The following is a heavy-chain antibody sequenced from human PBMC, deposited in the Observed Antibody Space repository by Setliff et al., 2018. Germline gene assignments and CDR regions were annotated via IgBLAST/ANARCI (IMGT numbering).Heavy chain of an antibody. D-gene: IGHD3-9*01. CDR3: ARHTISIVDV. J-gene: IGHJ6*04. CDR1: GGSISSSSYY. Sequence: SETLSLTCTVSGGSISSSSYYWGWIRQPPGKGLEWIGSFYYSGSTYYNPSLKSRVTISVDTSKNQFSLKLSSVTAADTAVYYCARHTISIVDVWGKGTTVTVSS. CDR2: FYYSGST. V-gene: IGHV4-39*01.